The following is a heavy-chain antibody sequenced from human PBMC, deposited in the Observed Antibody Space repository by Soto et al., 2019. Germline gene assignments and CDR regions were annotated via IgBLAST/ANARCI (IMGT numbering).Heavy chain of an antibody. Sequence: ASVKVSCKVSGYTLTELSIHWVRQAPGKGLECMGGLDPEDGETIYAQKFQGRVTMTEDTSTDTAYMELSSLRSEDTAVYYCATAWELPRSDAFDIWGQGTMVTVSS. CDR2: LDPEDGET. J-gene: IGHJ3*02. V-gene: IGHV1-24*01. D-gene: IGHD1-26*01. CDR3: ATAWELPRSDAFDI. CDR1: GYTLTELS.